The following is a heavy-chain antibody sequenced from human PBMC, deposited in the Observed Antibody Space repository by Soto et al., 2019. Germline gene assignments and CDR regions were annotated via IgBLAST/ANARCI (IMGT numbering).Heavy chain of an antibody. D-gene: IGHD3-22*01. V-gene: IGHV3-23*01. CDR1: GFTFSSYA. CDR2: ISGSGGST. J-gene: IGHJ4*02. Sequence: GGSLRLSCAASGFTFSSYAMSWVRQAPGKGLEWVSAISGSGGSTYYADSVKGRFTISRDNSKNTLYLQMNSLRAEDTAVYYCAKGGDSSGYYYQRDQYIDYWGQGTLVTVSS. CDR3: AKGGDSSGYYYQRDQYIDY.